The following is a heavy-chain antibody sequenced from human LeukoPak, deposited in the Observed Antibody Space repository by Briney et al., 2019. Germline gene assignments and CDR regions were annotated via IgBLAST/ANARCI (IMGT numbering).Heavy chain of an antibody. Sequence: GGSLRLSCAASGFTFSSYPMNWVRQAPGKGLEWVSSISTSNSYIYYADSVKGRFTISRDNAKNTLYLQMNSLRAEDTAIYYCARRGYSDSSGYDYWGQGTLVTVSS. V-gene: IGHV3-21*01. CDR1: GFTFSSYP. D-gene: IGHD3-22*01. J-gene: IGHJ4*02. CDR3: ARRGYSDSSGYDY. CDR2: ISTSNSYI.